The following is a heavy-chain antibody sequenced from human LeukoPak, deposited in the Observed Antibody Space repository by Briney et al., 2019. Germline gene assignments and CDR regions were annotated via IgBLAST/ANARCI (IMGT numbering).Heavy chain of an antibody. CDR1: GFTFSSYW. D-gene: IGHD5-18*01. V-gene: IGHV3-74*01. J-gene: IGHJ4*02. CDR3: ARMIDYNYGYAFDY. Sequence: PGGSLRLSCAASGFTFSSYWMHWVRQAPGKGLVWVSRINSDGSSTSYADSVKGRFTISRDNAKNSLYLQMNSLRDGDTAVYYCARMIDYNYGYAFDYWGQGTLVTVSS. CDR2: INSDGSST.